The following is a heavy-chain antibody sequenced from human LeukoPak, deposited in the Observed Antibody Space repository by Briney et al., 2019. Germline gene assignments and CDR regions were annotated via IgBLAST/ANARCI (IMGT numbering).Heavy chain of an antibody. CDR1: GFTFSSYG. CDR2: ISYDGSNK. Sequence: GGSLRLSCAASGFTFSSYGMHWVRQAPGKGLEWVAVISYDGSNKYYADSVKGRFTISRDNSKNTLYLQMNSLRVEDTALYFCAKDPRFWGQGTLVTVSS. V-gene: IGHV3-30*18. J-gene: IGHJ4*02. CDR3: AKDPRF.